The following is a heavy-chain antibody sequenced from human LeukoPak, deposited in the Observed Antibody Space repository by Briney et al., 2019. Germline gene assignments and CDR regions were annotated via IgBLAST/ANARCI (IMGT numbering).Heavy chain of an antibody. CDR1: GYTFTSYY. D-gene: IGHD3-3*01. CDR2: INPSGGST. V-gene: IGHV1-46*01. Sequence: ASVKVSCKASGYTFTSYYMHWVRQAPGQGLEWMGIINPSGGSTSYAQKFQGRVTMTRDTSTSTVYMELSSLRSEDTAVYYCAKGIRITIFGVAPRWFDPWGQGTLVTVSS. J-gene: IGHJ5*02. CDR3: AKGIRITIFGVAPRWFDP.